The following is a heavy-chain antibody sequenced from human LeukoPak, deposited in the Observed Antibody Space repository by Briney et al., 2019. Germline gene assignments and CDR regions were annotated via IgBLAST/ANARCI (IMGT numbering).Heavy chain of an antibody. CDR2: INQDGSEE. D-gene: IGHD5-12*01. V-gene: IGHV3-7*01. Sequence: GGSLRLSCAASGFTYSNYWMTWVRQAPGKGLEWVAHINQDGSEEHYMDSAKARFTISRDNAKNSLSLQMNSLRAEDTAVYYCVRDGGVSGYDLLDYWGQGTLVTVSS. J-gene: IGHJ4*02. CDR3: VRDGGVSGYDLLDY. CDR1: GFTYSNYW.